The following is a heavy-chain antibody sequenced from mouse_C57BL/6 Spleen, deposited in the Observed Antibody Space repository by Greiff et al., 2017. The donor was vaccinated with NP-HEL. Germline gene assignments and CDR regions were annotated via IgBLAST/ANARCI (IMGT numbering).Heavy chain of an antibody. J-gene: IGHJ4*01. V-gene: IGHV5-4*01. Sequence: EVKLVESGGGLVKPGGSLKLSCAASGFTFSSYAMSWVRQTPEKRLEWVATISDGGSYTYYPDNVKGRFTISRDNAKNNLYLQMSHLKSEDTAMYYCAREVGVDYWGQGTSVTVSS. CDR3: AREVGVDY. CDR2: ISDGGSYT. CDR1: GFTFSSYA.